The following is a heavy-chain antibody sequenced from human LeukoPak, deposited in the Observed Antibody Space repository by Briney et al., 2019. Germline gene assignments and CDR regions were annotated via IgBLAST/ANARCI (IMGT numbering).Heavy chain of an antibody. Sequence: GESLKISCKASGYYFNDYWIAWVRQVPGKGPEWMGIVFPGDSDTRYSPSFQGQVTISADKSITTAYLQWSSLKASDTAMYYCAKSYSSVSRACYVWGQGTMVTVSS. D-gene: IGHD3-22*01. V-gene: IGHV5-51*01. J-gene: IGHJ3*01. CDR1: GYYFNDYW. CDR3: AKSYSSVSRACYV. CDR2: VFPGDSDT.